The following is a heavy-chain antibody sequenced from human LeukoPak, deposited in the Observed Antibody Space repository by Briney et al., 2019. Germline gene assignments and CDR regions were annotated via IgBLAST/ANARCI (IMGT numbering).Heavy chain of an antibody. Sequence: SETLPLTCTVSGGSISSYYWSWIRQPPGKGLEWIGYIYYSGSTNYNPSLKSRVTISVDTSKNQFSLKLSSVTAADTAVYYCASRDCSGGRCHFAGADPFDYWGQGTLVTVSS. V-gene: IGHV4-59*01. CDR2: IYYSGST. J-gene: IGHJ4*02. CDR3: ASRDCSGGRCHFAGADPFDY. CDR1: GGSISSYY. D-gene: IGHD2-15*01.